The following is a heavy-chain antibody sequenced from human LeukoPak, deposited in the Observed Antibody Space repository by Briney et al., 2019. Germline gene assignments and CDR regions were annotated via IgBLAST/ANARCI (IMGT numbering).Heavy chain of an antibody. CDR1: GFTFSDYW. D-gene: IGHD4-23*01. V-gene: IGHV3-7*01. J-gene: IGHJ4*02. CDR3: ATDRKVGTWDPRFNY. Sequence: GGSLRLPCSASGFTFSDYWMMWVRQAPGKGLEWVGNIRQDDSEKNYVDSVKGRFTISRDNAKFSLYPQMNSLRAEDMAIYYCATDRKVGTWDPRFNYWGQGTLVTVSS. CDR2: IRQDDSEK.